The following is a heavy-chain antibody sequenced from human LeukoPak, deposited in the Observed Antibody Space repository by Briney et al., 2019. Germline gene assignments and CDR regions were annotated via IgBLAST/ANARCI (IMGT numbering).Heavy chain of an antibody. J-gene: IGHJ4*02. V-gene: IGHV1-46*01. Sequence: GASVKVSCKASRYTFTSYYMHWVRQAPGQGLEWMGIINPSGGSTSYAQKFQGRVTMTRDMSTSTVYMELISLRSEDTAVSYCARDWGMEGAGDYWGQGTLVTVSS. D-gene: IGHD1-26*01. CDR1: RYTFTSYY. CDR3: ARDWGMEGAGDY. CDR2: INPSGGST.